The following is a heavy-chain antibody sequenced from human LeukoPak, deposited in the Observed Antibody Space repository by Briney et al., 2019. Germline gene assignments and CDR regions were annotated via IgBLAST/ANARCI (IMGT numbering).Heavy chain of an antibody. CDR1: GGSLRGYY. CDR2: VSNMGNT. CDR3: AGAGSSGSYGNY. Sequence: PESPSLTCTLPGGSLRGYYSSWVRHPPRGGREWVGYVSNMGNTNYNTYLKSRVTISVATTKHQFSRKWSSVTAADTAVYDCAGAGSSGSYGNYWGQGTLVTVSS. D-gene: IGHD1-26*01. J-gene: IGHJ4*02. V-gene: IGHV4-59*01.